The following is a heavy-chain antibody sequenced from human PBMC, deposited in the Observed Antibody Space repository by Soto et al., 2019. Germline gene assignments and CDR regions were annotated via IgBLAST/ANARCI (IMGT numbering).Heavy chain of an antibody. CDR1: GGTFSSYA. D-gene: IGHD1-7*01. Sequence: SVKVSCKASGGTFSSYAISWVRQAPGQGLEWMGGIIPIFGTPNYAQKFQGRVTITAGESTSTVYMELSSLRSEDTAVFYCAREYIWNSIYCGMDVWGQGTTVTVSS. CDR3: AREYIWNSIYCGMDV. J-gene: IGHJ6*02. V-gene: IGHV1-69*13. CDR2: IIPIFGTP.